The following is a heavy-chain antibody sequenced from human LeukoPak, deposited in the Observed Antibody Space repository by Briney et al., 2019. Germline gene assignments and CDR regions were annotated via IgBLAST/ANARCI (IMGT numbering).Heavy chain of an antibody. J-gene: IGHJ4*02. Sequence: PGGSLRLSCAASGFTFSSYAMSWVRQAPGKGLEWVSAISGSGGSTYYADSVKGRFTISRDNSKNTLYLQMNSLRAEDTAVYYCAKAAIAVAGTNPYEFDYWGQGTQVTVSS. D-gene: IGHD6-19*01. V-gene: IGHV3-23*01. CDR1: GFTFSSYA. CDR2: ISGSGGST. CDR3: AKAAIAVAGTNPYEFDY.